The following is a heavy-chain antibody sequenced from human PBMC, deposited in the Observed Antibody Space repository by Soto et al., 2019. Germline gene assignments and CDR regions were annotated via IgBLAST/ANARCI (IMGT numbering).Heavy chain of an antibody. J-gene: IGHJ4*02. Sequence: ASETMSVTCTVAGGSISSYYWSWIRKPPGKGLEWIGSIYYSGSTNYNPSLKSRVTISVDTSKNQFSLKLSSVTAADTAVYYCARHTPAISISDHWGQGTLVTVSS. D-gene: IGHD2-15*01. CDR1: GGSISSYY. CDR2: IYYSGST. V-gene: IGHV4-59*08. CDR3: ARHTPAISISDH.